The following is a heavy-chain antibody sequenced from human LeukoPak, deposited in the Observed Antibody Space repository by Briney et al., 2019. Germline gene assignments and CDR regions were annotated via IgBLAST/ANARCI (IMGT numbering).Heavy chain of an antibody. CDR1: GGSISTYY. CDR2: IHYSGST. V-gene: IGHV4-59*01. Sequence: PSETLSLTCTVSGGSISTYYWSWIRQPPGKGLEWIGSIHYSGSTNYNSSLKSRITMSVDTSKNQFSLKLSSVTAADTAVYYCAREERDIVATTGFDYWGQGTLVTVSS. CDR3: AREERDIVATTGFDY. J-gene: IGHJ4*02. D-gene: IGHD5-12*01.